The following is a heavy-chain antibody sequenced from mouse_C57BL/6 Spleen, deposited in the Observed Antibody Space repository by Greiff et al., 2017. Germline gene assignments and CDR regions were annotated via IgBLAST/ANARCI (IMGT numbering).Heavy chain of an antibody. CDR3: TRPFTTVRDWAWFAY. D-gene: IGHD1-1*01. CDR2: IDPETGGT. J-gene: IGHJ3*01. Sequence: QVQLQQSGAELVRPGASVTLSCKASGYTFTDYEMHWVKQTPVHGLEWIGAIDPETGGTAYNQKFKGKAILTAVKSSSTAYMELRSLTSEDSAVYYCTRPFTTVRDWAWFAYWGQGTLVTVSA. CDR1: GYTFTDYE. V-gene: IGHV1-15*01.